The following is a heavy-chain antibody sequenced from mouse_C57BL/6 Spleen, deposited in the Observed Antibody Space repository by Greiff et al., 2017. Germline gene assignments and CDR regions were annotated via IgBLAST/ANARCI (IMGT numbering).Heavy chain of an antibody. CDR1: GYSFTGYY. J-gene: IGHJ2*01. V-gene: IGHV1-43*01. CDR3: ARSTVVATDYFDY. Sequence: VQLQQSGPELVKPGASVKISCKASGYSFTGYYMHWVKQSSEKSLEWIGEINPSTGGTSYNQKFKGKATLTVDKSSSTAYMQLKSLTSEDSAVYYCARSTVVATDYFDYWGQGTTRTVA. D-gene: IGHD1-1*01. CDR2: INPSTGGT.